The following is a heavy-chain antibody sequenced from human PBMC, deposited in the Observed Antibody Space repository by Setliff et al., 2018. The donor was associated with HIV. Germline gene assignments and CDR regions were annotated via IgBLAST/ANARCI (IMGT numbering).Heavy chain of an antibody. D-gene: IGHD3-10*01. CDR2: IWYDGSNK. CDR3: AKDRGDHWLLFDY. J-gene: IGHJ4*02. Sequence: GGSLRLSCAASGFTFSAYAMHWVRQAPGKGLEWVAFIWYDGSNKEYADSVKGRFTISRGNSKNTLYLQMNSLRAEDTAVYYCAKDRGDHWLLFDYWGRGTLVTVSS. V-gene: IGHV3-30*02. CDR1: GFTFSAYA.